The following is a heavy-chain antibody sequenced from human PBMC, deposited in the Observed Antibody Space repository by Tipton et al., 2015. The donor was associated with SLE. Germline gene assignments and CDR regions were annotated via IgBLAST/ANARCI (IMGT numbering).Heavy chain of an antibody. V-gene: IGHV3-74*01. D-gene: IGHD6-13*01. CDR3: AKDPSAGNFDY. CDR2: INSDGSST. Sequence: SLRLSCAASGFTFSSYWMHWVRQAPGKGLVWVSRINSDGSSTSYADSVKGRFTISRDNAKNTLYLQMNSLRAEDTAVYYCAKDPSAGNFDYWGQGTLVTVSS. CDR1: GFTFSSYW. J-gene: IGHJ4*02.